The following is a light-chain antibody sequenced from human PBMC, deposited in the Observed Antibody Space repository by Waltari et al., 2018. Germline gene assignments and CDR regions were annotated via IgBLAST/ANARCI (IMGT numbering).Light chain of an antibody. Sequence: QSVLTQPPSLSGAPGQRVTISRSGSSSNIGAVQDVTWYQQLPGKAPKLLIYGNSNRPSGVPDRISGSKSGTSASLAITGLQAEDEADYYCQSYDSTLGGSVFGGGTKLTVL. CDR3: QSYDSTLGGSV. CDR2: GNS. CDR1: SSNIGAVQD. V-gene: IGLV1-40*01. J-gene: IGLJ2*01.